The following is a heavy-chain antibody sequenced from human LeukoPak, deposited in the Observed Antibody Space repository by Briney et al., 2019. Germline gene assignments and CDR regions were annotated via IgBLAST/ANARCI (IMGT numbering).Heavy chain of an antibody. CDR2: MNPNSGNT. CDR1: GYTFTSYY. D-gene: IGHD3-9*01. CDR3: ARLDYDILTGHIWDASYWFDP. J-gene: IGHJ5*02. V-gene: IGHV1-8*02. Sequence: ASVKVSCKASGYTFTSYYMHWVRQAPGQGLEWMGWMNPNSGNTGYAQKFQGRVTMTRNTSISTAYMELSSLRSEDTAVYYCARLDYDILTGHIWDASYWFDPWGQGTLVTVSS.